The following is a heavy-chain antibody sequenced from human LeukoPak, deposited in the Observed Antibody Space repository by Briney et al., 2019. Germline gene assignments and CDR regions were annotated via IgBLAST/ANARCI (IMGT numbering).Heavy chain of an antibody. J-gene: IGHJ6*03. CDR3: AKDPNKRSSLQKYLYYYYYMDV. Sequence: SQTLSLTCAISGDTVSSNSAGWNWLRQSPWRGLEWLGRKYYRSKYYTDYAVSVNSRITINPNTSTHQFSMQLKSVTPEDTAVYYCAKDPNKRSSLQKYLYYYYYMDVWGKGTTVTVSS. CDR1: GDTVSSNSAG. D-gene: IGHD1-26*01. CDR2: KYYRSKYYT. V-gene: IGHV6-1*01.